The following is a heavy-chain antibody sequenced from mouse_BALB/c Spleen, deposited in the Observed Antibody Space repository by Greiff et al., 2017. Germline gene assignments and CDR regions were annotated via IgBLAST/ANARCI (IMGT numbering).Heavy chain of an antibody. CDR3: ARRGLPLYAMDY. Sequence: VQLKQSGPGLVKPSQSLSLTCTVTGYSITSDYAWNWIRQFPGNKLEWMGYISYSGSTSYNPSLKSRISITRDTSKNQFFLQLNSVTTEDTATYYCARRGLPLYAMDYWGQGTSVTVSS. V-gene: IGHV3-2*02. J-gene: IGHJ4*01. D-gene: IGHD3-1*01. CDR2: ISYSGST. CDR1: GYSITSDYA.